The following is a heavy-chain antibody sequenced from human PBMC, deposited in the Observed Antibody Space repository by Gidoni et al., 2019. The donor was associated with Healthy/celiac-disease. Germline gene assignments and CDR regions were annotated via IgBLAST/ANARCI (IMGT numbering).Heavy chain of an antibody. CDR1: GYTFTSYY. Sequence: QVQLVQSGAEVQKPGASVKVSCKASGYTFTSYYMHWVRQAPGQGLEWMGIINPSGGSTSYAQKFQGRVTMTRDTSTSTVYMELSSLRSEDTAVYYCARDYYDSSGYLGSWFDPWGQGTLVTVSS. D-gene: IGHD3-22*01. CDR2: INPSGGST. V-gene: IGHV1-46*01. J-gene: IGHJ5*02. CDR3: ARDYYDSSGYLGSWFDP.